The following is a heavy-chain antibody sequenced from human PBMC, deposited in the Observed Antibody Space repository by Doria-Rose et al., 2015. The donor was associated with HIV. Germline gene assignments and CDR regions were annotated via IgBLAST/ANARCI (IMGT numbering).Heavy chain of an antibody. J-gene: IGHJ4*02. CDR1: GVSLSSPGMG. CDR2: IFSDDER. D-gene: IGHD6-13*01. V-gene: IGHV2-26*01. Sequence: LTLTCTVSGVSLSSPGMGVSWIRQPPGKALEWLANIFSDDERSYKTSLKSRLTISRCTSKSQVVLTMTDMDPVDTATYYCARIKSSRWYHKYYFDFWGQGTLVIVSA. CDR3: ARIKSSRWYHKYYFDF.